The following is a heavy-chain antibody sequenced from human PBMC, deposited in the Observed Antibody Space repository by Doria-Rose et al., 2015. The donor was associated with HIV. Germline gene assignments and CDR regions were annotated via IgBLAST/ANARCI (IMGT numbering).Heavy chain of an antibody. CDR3: ARIKSSRWYHKYYFDF. V-gene: IGHV2-26*01. D-gene: IGHD6-13*01. CDR1: GVSLSSPGMG. Sequence: QVTLKESGPVLVKPTETLTLTCTVSGVSLSSPGMGVSWIRQPPGKALEWLASIFSDDERSYKSSLKSRLTISRGTSKSQVLLTMTDMDPVDTATYYCARIKSSRWYHKYYFDFWGQGTLVIVSA. J-gene: IGHJ4*02. CDR2: IFSDDER.